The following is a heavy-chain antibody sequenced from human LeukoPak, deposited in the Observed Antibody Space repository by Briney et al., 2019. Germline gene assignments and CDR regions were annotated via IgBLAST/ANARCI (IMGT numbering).Heavy chain of an antibody. Sequence: GESLRLSCAASGFTFDDYTMHWVRQAPGKGLEWVSLISWDGGSTYYADSVKGRFTISRDNSKNSLYLQMNSLRTEDTALYYCAKDGAKWAAAGTLYYYYYMDVWGKGTTVTVSS. V-gene: IGHV3-43*01. CDR1: GFTFDDYT. D-gene: IGHD6-13*01. CDR3: AKDGAKWAAAGTLYYYYYMDV. J-gene: IGHJ6*03. CDR2: ISWDGGST.